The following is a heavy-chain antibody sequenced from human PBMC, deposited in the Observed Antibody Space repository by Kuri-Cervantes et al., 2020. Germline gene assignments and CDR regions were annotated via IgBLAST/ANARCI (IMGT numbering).Heavy chain of an antibody. CDR1: GFIFSNYW. CDR2: IKHSET. D-gene: IGHD3-10*01. CDR3: ARMGGSGSPRFDP. Sequence: GGSLRLSCAASGFIFSNYWMSWVRQAPGKGLEWVANIKHSETFYVDSVKGRFTISRDNAKNSLYLQMNSLRAEDTAVYYCARMGGSGSPRFDPWGQGTLVTVSS. V-gene: IGHV3-7*01. J-gene: IGHJ5*02.